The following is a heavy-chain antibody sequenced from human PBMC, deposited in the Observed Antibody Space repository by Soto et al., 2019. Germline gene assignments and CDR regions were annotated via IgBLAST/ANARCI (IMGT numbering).Heavy chain of an antibody. Sequence: GGSLRLSCAASGFTFSNYASHWVRQAPGKGLEWVAVISYDGSNKFYADSVKGRFSISRDNSKNTLYLQMNSLRPEDTAVYYCARDGTAMALNWFDPWGQGTLVTVSS. V-gene: IGHV3-30-3*01. J-gene: IGHJ5*02. D-gene: IGHD5-18*01. CDR3: ARDGTAMALNWFDP. CDR2: ISYDGSNK. CDR1: GFTFSNYA.